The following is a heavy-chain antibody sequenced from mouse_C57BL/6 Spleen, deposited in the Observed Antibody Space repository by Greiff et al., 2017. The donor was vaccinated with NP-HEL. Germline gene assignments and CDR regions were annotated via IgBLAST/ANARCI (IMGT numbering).Heavy chain of an antibody. J-gene: IGHJ4*01. CDR1: GFTFSDYG. CDR2: ISSGSSTI. V-gene: IGHV5-17*01. CDR3: AVITTVVARYYYAMDY. Sequence: EVMLVESGGGLVKPGGSLKLSCAASGFTFSDYGMHWVRQAPEKGLEWVAYISSGSSTIYYADTVKGRFTISRDNAKNTLCLQMTSLRSEDTAMYYCAVITTVVARYYYAMDYWGQGTSVTVSS. D-gene: IGHD1-1*01.